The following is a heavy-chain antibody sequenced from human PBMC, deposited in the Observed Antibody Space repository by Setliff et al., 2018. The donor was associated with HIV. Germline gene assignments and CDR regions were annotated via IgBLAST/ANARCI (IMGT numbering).Heavy chain of an antibody. D-gene: IGHD6-25*01. V-gene: IGHV3-30*01. CDR1: GFIFSSYA. CDR3: VKRDRGYNYYYYYYMDV. CDR2: MSYDGNNK. J-gene: IGHJ6*03. Sequence: PGGSLRLSCAASGFIFSSYAMHWVRQAPGKGLEWVAVMSYDGNNKYYADSVKGRFTISRDNSKNTLFLQMNSLRAEDTAVYYCVKRDRGYNYYYYYYMDVWGKGTTVTVSS.